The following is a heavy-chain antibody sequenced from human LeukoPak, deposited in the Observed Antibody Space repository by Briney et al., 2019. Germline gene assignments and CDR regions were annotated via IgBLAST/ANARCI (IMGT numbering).Heavy chain of an antibody. CDR2: INQDGSEK. D-gene: IGHD3-22*01. V-gene: IGHV3-7*05. J-gene: IGHJ3*01. CDR1: GFTFSSSW. Sequence: GGSLRLSCTASGFTFSSSWMSWVRQAPGKGLEWVANINQDGSEKYYVDSVKGRFTISRDNAKNSLYVQMNSLRVEDTAVYFCAREAGYYGGSGYYAREFGFDVWGQGTMVTVSS. CDR3: AREAGYYGGSGYYAREFGFDV.